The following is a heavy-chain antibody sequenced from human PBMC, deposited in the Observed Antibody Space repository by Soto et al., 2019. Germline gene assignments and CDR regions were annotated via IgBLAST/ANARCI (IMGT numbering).Heavy chain of an antibody. Sequence: PSQTLSLTCAISGDSVSSNSAAWNWIRQSPSRGLEWLGRTYYRSKWYNDYAVSVKSRITINPDTSKNQFSLQLNSVTPEDTAVYYRERRGSLYSGYEYAFDIWGQGTMATVSS. D-gene: IGHD5-12*01. CDR3: ERRGSLYSGYEYAFDI. CDR1: GDSVSSNSAA. CDR2: TYYRSKWYN. V-gene: IGHV6-1*01. J-gene: IGHJ3*02.